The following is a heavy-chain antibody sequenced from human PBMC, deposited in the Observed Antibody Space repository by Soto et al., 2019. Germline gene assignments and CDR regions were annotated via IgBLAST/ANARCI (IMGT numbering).Heavy chain of an antibody. D-gene: IGHD3-16*01. CDR3: ARDAGVSGELYY. J-gene: IGHJ4*02. CDR2: ISAYNGNT. CDR1: GYTFTSYG. V-gene: IGHV1-18*01. Sequence: QVQLVQSGAEVKKPGASVKVSCKASGYTFTSYGISWVRQAPGQGLEWMGWISAYNGNTNYAQKLQGRVTMTTDTSTSTAYRALKSLRSADTAVYYCARDAGVSGELYYWGQGTQVTVSS.